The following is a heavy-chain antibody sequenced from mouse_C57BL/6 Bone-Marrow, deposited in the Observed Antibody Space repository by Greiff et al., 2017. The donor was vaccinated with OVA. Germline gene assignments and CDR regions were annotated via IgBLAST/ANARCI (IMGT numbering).Heavy chain of an antibody. Sequence: VQLQQSGPELVKPGASVKISCKASGYSFTDYNMNWVKQSNGKSLEWIGVINPNYGTTSYNQKFKGKATLTVDQSSSTAYMELHSLTSEDSAVYFCATYDYDVLSFDYWGQGTTLTVSS. J-gene: IGHJ2*01. V-gene: IGHV1-39*01. CDR3: ATYDYDVLSFDY. D-gene: IGHD2-4*01. CDR1: GYSFTDYN. CDR2: INPNYGTT.